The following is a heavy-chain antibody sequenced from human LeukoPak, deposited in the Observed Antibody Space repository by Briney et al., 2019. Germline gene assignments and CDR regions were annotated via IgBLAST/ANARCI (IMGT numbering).Heavy chain of an antibody. J-gene: IGHJ4*02. CDR1: GFTFDDYG. D-gene: IGHD2-21*02. V-gene: IGHV3-20*04. Sequence: GGSLRLSCAASGFTFDDYGMSWVRQAPGKGLEWVSGINWNGGITGYADSVKGRFTISRDNAKNSLYLQMNSLRAEDTAVYYCAKESLEVAYCGADCSYYFDYWGQGTLVTVSS. CDR3: AKESLEVAYCGADCSYYFDY. CDR2: INWNGGIT.